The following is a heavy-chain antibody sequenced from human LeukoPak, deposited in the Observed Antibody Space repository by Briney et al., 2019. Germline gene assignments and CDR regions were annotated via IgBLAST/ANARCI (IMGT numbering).Heavy chain of an antibody. J-gene: IGHJ5*02. Sequence: GGSQRLSCATSGLTFTSAWLTWVRQAPGKGLEWVGRIKSKSVGETIDYAATVKGRFTISRDDSENTLYLQMNSLKTEDTAVYYCTTHSGNDLRSWGQGTLVTVSS. D-gene: IGHD5-12*01. CDR3: TTHSGNDLRS. CDR1: GLTFTSAW. V-gene: IGHV3-15*01. CDR2: IKSKSVGETI.